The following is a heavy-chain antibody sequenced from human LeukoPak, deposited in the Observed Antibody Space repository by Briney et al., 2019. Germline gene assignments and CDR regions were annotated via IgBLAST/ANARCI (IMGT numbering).Heavy chain of an antibody. V-gene: IGHV4-4*07. CDR2: IYSSGNT. CDR1: GGSVSGYY. Sequence: SETLSLTCSVSGGSVSGYYWSWIRQPAGKGLEWIGRIYSSGNTNYNPSLKGRVTMSVDTSKNQFSLRLNSVTASDTAVYYCARPLGATHFDYWGQGTLVTVSS. CDR3: ARPLGATHFDY. J-gene: IGHJ4*02. D-gene: IGHD1-26*01.